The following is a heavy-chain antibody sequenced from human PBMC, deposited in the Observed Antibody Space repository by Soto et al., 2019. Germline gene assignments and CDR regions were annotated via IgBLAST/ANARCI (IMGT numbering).Heavy chain of an antibody. CDR3: AREPPGRRAFDY. V-gene: IGHV4-59*01. Sequence: ETLSLTCTVSGGSISSYYWSWSRQPPGKGLEWIGYIYYSGSTNYNPSLKSRVTISVDTSKNQFSLKLSSVTAADTAVYYCAREPPGRRAFDYWGQGTLVTVPQ. CDR2: IYYSGST. CDR1: GGSISSYY. J-gene: IGHJ4*02.